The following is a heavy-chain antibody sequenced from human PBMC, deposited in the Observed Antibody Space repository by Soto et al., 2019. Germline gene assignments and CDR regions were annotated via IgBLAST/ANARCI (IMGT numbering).Heavy chain of an antibody. Sequence: SETLSLTCTVSGGSISSGGYYWSWIRQHPGKGLEWIGYIYYSGSTYYNPSLKSRVTISVDTSKNQFSLKLSSVTAADTAVYYCAKGGVIVTDYYYYGMDVWGQGTTVTVSS. V-gene: IGHV4-31*03. CDR1: GGSISSGGYY. D-gene: IGHD3-16*02. J-gene: IGHJ6*02. CDR3: AKGGVIVTDYYYYGMDV. CDR2: IYYSGST.